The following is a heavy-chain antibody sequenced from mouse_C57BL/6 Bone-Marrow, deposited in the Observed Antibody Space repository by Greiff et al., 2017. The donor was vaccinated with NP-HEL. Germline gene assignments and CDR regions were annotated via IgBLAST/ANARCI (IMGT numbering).Heavy chain of an antibody. CDR3: ARSHYYGRAWFAY. J-gene: IGHJ3*01. V-gene: IGHV1-39*01. CDR2: INPNYGTT. Sequence: VQLQQSGPELVKPGASVKISCKASGYSFTDYNMNWVKQSNGKSLEWIGVINPNYGTTSYNQKFKGKAKLTVDQSSSTAYMQLNSLTSEDSSVYYCARSHYYGRAWFAYWGQGTLVTVSA. D-gene: IGHD1-1*01. CDR1: GYSFTDYN.